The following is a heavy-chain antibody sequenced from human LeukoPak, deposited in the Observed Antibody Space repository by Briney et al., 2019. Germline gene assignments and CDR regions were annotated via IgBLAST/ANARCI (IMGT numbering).Heavy chain of an antibody. CDR2: INPNSGGT. CDR1: GYTFTGYY. D-gene: IGHD3-22*01. J-gene: IGHJ4*02. V-gene: IGHV1-2*02. Sequence: ASVKVSCKASGYTFTGYYMHWVRQAPGQGLEWMGWINPNSGGTNYAQKFQGRVTVTRDTSISTAYMELSRLRSDDTAVYYCARERGYYDSSGYLMGRSSSGYWGQGTLVTVSS. CDR3: ARERGYYDSSGYLMGRSSSGY.